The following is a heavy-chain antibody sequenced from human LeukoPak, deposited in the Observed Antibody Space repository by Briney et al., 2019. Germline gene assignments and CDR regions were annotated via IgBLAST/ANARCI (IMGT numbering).Heavy chain of an antibody. V-gene: IGHV3-9*01. CDR3: AKGATATSQDRVLPPWCDP. Sequence: GGSLTLSCAASGFTFDDYAMHWVRQAPGKGLEWVSGISWNSGYIFYADSVKGRSTISRDKAMNSLYLQMHTLRAEDTTLYYCAKGATATSQDRVLPPWCDPWGQGTLVTVSS. CDR1: GFTFDDYA. CDR2: ISWNSGYI. J-gene: IGHJ5*02. D-gene: IGHD4/OR15-4a*01.